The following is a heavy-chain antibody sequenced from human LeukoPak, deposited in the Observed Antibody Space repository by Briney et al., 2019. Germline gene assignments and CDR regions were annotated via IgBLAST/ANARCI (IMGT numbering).Heavy chain of an antibody. D-gene: IGHD4-17*01. CDR2: IHHTGTT. CDR1: GGSISTYY. J-gene: IGHJ4*02. Sequence: PSETLSLTCTVSGGSISTYYWSWIRQPPGKGLEWIGFIHHTGTTISNPSLKSRVTMSLDTSKNQFSLHIISVTAADTAIYYCARGSGSSTVTPFDYWGQGALVTVSS. V-gene: IGHV4-59*12. CDR3: ARGSGSSTVTPFDY.